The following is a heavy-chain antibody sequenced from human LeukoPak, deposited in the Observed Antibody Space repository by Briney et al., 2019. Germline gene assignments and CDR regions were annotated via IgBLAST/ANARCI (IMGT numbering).Heavy chain of an antibody. CDR2: ISYDGGFE. J-gene: IGHJ6*02. Sequence: GGSLRLSCAASGFTFTGYAMLWVRQAPGKGLDWVAVISYDGGFESYADSMKGRFTISRDNSKNELYLQMISLRPEDTAVYYCAKTMVRGVNNGMDVWGQGTTVTVSS. V-gene: IGHV3-30-3*02. CDR3: AKTMVRGVNNGMDV. D-gene: IGHD3-10*01. CDR1: GFTFTGYA.